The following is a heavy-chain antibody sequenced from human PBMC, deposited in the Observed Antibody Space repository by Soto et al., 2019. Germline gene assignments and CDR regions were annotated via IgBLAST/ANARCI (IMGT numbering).Heavy chain of an antibody. CDR2: IYPGDSDT. CDR3: ARTPGATDYFDY. D-gene: IGHD1-26*01. V-gene: IGHV5-51*01. J-gene: IGHJ4*02. Sequence: RGSLKISRKGFCYSLTSNFIGWVGQMPGKGLEWMGIIYPGDSDTRYSPSFQGQVTISADKSISTAYLQWSSLKASATAMYYCARTPGATDYFDYWGQGTLVTVSS. CDR1: CYSLTSNF.